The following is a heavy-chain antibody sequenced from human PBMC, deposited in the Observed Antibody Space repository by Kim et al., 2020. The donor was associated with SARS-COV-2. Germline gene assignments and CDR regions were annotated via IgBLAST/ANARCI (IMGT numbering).Heavy chain of an antibody. V-gene: IGHV3-7*01. CDR3: ARTHYGDYV. CDR2: IKQGGTEK. J-gene: IGHJ4*02. CDR1: GFTFSTYW. D-gene: IGHD4-17*01. Sequence: GGSLRLSCAASGFTFSTYWMTWVRQAPGKGLEWVANIKQGGTEKYYVDSVKGRFTISRDNAKNSLFLDVNSLRVEDTAVYYCARTHYGDYVWGQGTLVTV.